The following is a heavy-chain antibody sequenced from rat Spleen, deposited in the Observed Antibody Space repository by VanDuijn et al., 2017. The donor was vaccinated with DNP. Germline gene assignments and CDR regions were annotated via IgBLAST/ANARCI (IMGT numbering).Heavy chain of an antibody. J-gene: IGHJ4*01. CDR2: IGSPAYAP. CDR1: GFTFSAYY. V-gene: IGHV5-20*01. CDR3: AKDRQGGYAMDA. Sequence: EVQLVESGGGLVQPGRSLKLSCAASGFTFSAYYMAWVRQAPAKGLEWVAYIGSPAYAPYYADSVKGRFTISRDNAENSMYLQMNSLRSEDTATYFCAKDRQGGYAMDAWGQGTSVTVSS.